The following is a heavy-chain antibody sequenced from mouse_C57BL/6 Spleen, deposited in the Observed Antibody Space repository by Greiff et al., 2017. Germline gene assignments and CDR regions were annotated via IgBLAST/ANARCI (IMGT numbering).Heavy chain of an antibody. V-gene: IGHV5-16*01. Sequence: EVMLVESEGGLVQPGSSMKLSCTASGFTFSDYYMAWVRQVPEKGLEWVANINYDGSSTYYLDSLKSRFIISSDNAKNILYLQMSSLKSEDTATYYCAIYGYDVGVAYWGQGTLVTVSA. CDR3: AIYGYDVGVAY. CDR2: INYDGSST. D-gene: IGHD2-2*01. J-gene: IGHJ3*01. CDR1: GFTFSDYY.